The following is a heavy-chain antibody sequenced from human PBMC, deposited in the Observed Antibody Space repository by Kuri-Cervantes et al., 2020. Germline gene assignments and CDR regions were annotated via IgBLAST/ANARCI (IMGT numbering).Heavy chain of an antibody. Sequence: SETLSLTCAVYSGSFSGYHWTWIRQPPGKGLEWIGEINHSGSTSYNPSLKSRVTISVDTSKNQFSLKLSSVTAADTAVYYCARAKIVLRRVAFDIWGQGTMVTVSS. D-gene: IGHD2/OR15-2a*01. CDR2: INHSGST. J-gene: IGHJ3*02. V-gene: IGHV4-34*01. CDR3: ARAKIVLRRVAFDI. CDR1: SGSFSGYH.